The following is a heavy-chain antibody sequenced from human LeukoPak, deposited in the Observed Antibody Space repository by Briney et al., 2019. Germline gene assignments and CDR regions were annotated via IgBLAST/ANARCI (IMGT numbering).Heavy chain of an antibody. CDR1: GASISSYY. CDR3: ARHGSGSGSYDY. V-gene: IGHV4-4*07. J-gene: IGHJ4*02. CDR2: IYTSGST. D-gene: IGHD3-10*01. Sequence: SETLSLTCTVSGASISSYYWSWVRQPAGKGLEWIGRIYTSGSTNYNPSLKSRVTISVDTSKNQFSLKLSSVTAADTAMYYCARHGSGSGSYDYWGQGTLVTVSS.